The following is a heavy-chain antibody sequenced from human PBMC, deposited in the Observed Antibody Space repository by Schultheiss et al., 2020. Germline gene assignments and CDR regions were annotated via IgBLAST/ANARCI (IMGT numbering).Heavy chain of an antibody. CDR2: IIPIFGTA. V-gene: IGHV1-69*06. J-gene: IGHJ5*02. CDR3: ARVLSGLWNWFDP. D-gene: IGHD2-21*01. Sequence: YVKVSCKASGGTFSSYAISWVRQAPGQGLEWMGGIIPIFGTANYAQKFQGRVTITADKSTSTAYMELSSLRSEDTAVYYCARVLSGLWNWFDPWGQGTLVTVSS. CDR1: GGTFSSYA.